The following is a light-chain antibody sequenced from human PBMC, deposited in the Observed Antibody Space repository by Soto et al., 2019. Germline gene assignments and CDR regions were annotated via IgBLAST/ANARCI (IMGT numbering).Light chain of an antibody. CDR2: KAS. J-gene: IGKJ1*01. V-gene: IGKV1-5*03. CDR3: QQYDTYTT. Sequence: DIQMTQSPSTLSASEGDRVTITCRASQSISSWLAWYQQKPGKAPKLLIYKASNLESGVPSRFSGSGSGTEFTLTISSLQPDDFAIYYCQQYDTYTTFGQGTKVEIK. CDR1: QSISSW.